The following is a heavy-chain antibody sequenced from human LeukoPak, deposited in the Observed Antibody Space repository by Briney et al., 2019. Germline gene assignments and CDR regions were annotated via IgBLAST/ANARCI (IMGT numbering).Heavy chain of an antibody. CDR2: ISSSGSTI. CDR1: GFTFSDYY. V-gene: IGHV3-11*04. J-gene: IGHJ4*02. D-gene: IGHD2-15*01. Sequence: GGSLRLSCAASGFTFSDYYMSWIRQAPGKGLEWVSYISSSGSTIYYADSVKGRFTISRDNAKNSLYLQMNSLRAEDTAVYYCARAVEGYIVVVVAAYFDYWGQGTLATVSS. CDR3: ARAVEGYIVVVVAAYFDY.